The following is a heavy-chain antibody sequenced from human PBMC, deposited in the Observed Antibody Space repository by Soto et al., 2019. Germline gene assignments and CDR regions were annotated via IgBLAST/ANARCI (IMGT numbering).Heavy chain of an antibody. CDR2: ITSNGGNT. Sequence: EVQLVESGGGLVQPGGSLRLSCAASGFTFSSYAMKWVRQAPGKGLESVSAITSNGGNTDYASSVKGRFTISRDNSKNTLYLQMWSLRAEDMAVYYCARRIPFGYGMDVWGKGTTVTVSS. V-gene: IGHV3-64*01. CDR1: GFTFSSYA. J-gene: IGHJ6*04. CDR3: ARRIPFGYGMDV. D-gene: IGHD2-21*01.